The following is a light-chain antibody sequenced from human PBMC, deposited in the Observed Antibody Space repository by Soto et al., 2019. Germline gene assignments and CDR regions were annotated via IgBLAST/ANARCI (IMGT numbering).Light chain of an antibody. Sequence: DIQMTQSPSTLSASVGDRVTITCRASQSIARWEAWYQQKPGKSPKLLIYDASNLESGVPSRFSGSGSGTEFTLTIISLQPDDFATYYCQQYNSYWTFGPGTKVDIK. J-gene: IGKJ1*01. CDR1: QSIARW. CDR2: DAS. CDR3: QQYNSYWT. V-gene: IGKV1-5*01.